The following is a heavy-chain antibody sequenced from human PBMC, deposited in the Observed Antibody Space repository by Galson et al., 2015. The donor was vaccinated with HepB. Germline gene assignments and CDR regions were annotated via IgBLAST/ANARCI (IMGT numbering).Heavy chain of an antibody. CDR1: GFSLNTSGMC. CDR3: ARSSDFGDLPFDN. J-gene: IGHJ4*02. CDR2: IDWDDDE. D-gene: IGHD4-17*01. V-gene: IGHV2-70*11. Sequence: PALVKPTQTLTLTCTFSGFSLNTSGMCVSWIRQPPGKALEWLARIDWDDDEYFNPSLKTRLTLSKDTSKNQVVLTMTHMDPVDTATYYCARSSDFGDLPFDNWGQGTLVTVSS.